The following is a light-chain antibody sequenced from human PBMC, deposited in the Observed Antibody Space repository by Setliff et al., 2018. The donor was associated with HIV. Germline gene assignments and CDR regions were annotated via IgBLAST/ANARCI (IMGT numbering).Light chain of an antibody. V-gene: IGLV2-23*01. Sequence: ALAQPASVSGSPGQSITISCTGTSSDIGNYNFVSWYQQHPGKAPKLMIYEGSERPSGVSNRFSGSKSGNTASLTISGLQTEDEADYYCCSYAGRSSWVFGRGTKVTVL. CDR3: CSYAGRSSWV. CDR2: EGS. J-gene: IGLJ3*02. CDR1: SSDIGNYNF.